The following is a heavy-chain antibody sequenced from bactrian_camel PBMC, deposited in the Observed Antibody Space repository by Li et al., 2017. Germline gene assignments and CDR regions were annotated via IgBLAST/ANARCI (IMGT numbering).Heavy chain of an antibody. J-gene: IGHJ6*01. CDR1: GRTVTIDC. Sequence: HVQLVESGGGPVQAGGSLRLSCAVSGRTVTIDCMGWFRQAPGKEREGVARVDKDRGRTYADSVKGRFTISKDNAKNTLYLQMNSLKPEDTAMYYCAANRFRSGGYCYTGFRVLGYWGQGTQVTVS. CDR2: VDKDRGR. CDR3: AANRFRSGGYCYTGFRVLGY. V-gene: IGHV3S53*01. D-gene: IGHD2*01.